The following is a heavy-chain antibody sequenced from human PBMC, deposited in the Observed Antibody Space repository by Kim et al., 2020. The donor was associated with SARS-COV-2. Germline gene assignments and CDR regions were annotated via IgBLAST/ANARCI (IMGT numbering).Heavy chain of an antibody. D-gene: IGHD3-9*01. Sequence: YSPSLQGRVTISVDTSKNQFSLKLSSVTAADTAVYYCARTSYFDWLLEDYWGQGTLVTVSS. V-gene: IGHV4-34*01. J-gene: IGHJ4*02. CDR3: ARTSYFDWLLEDY.